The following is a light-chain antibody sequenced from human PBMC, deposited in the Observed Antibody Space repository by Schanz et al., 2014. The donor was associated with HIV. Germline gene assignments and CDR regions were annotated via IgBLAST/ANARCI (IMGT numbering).Light chain of an antibody. CDR2: GAS. CDR1: QSVNSNF. V-gene: IGKV3D-20*02. Sequence: EIALTQSPGTLSLSPGERATLSCRASQSVNSNFLGWYQQKPGQAPRLLIFGASNRATGTPDRFSGSESGTDFTLTISRVEPEDYALYYCQQRSNWPPMYTFGQGTKLEIK. CDR3: QQRSNWPPMYT. J-gene: IGKJ2*01.